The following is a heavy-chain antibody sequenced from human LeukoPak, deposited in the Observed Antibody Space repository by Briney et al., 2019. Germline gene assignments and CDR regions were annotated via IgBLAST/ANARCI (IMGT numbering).Heavy chain of an antibody. V-gene: IGHV3-23*01. Sequence: GGSLRLSCAASGFTFSSYAMSWVRQAPGKGLEWVSAISGSGGSTYYADSVKGRFTISRDNSKNTVYLQINSLRAGDTAVYYCARDLVEMATIWVFDYWGQGTLVTVSS. CDR2: ISGSGGST. D-gene: IGHD5-24*01. J-gene: IGHJ4*02. CDR3: ARDLVEMATIWVFDY. CDR1: GFTFSSYA.